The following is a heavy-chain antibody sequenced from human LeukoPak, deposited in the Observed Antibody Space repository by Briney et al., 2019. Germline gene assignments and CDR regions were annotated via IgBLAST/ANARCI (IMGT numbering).Heavy chain of an antibody. CDR3: ARDSSYGSVYYYYYMDV. CDR1: GYTFTDYY. D-gene: IGHD5-18*01. Sequence: ASVKVSCKASGYTFTDYYIHWVRQAPGQGLEWMGWINPDSGSANYAQKFQGRVTMTRDMSTSTVYMELSSLRSEDTAVYYCARDSSYGSVYYYYYMDVWGKGTTVTVSS. V-gene: IGHV1-2*02. J-gene: IGHJ6*03. CDR2: INPDSGSA.